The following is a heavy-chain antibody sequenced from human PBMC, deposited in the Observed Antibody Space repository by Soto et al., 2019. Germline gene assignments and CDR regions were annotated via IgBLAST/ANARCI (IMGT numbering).Heavy chain of an antibody. V-gene: IGHV1-69*02. J-gene: IGHJ4*02. CDR2: IIPILGIA. Sequence: QVQLVQSGAEVKKPGSSVKVSCKASGGTFSSYTISWVRQAPGQGLEWMGRIIPILGIANYAQKFQGRVTITADKSTSTAYMELSSLRSEDTAVYYCARHGEEDYFDYWGQGTLVTVSS. CDR1: GGTFSSYT. CDR3: ARHGEEDYFDY. D-gene: IGHD3-10*01.